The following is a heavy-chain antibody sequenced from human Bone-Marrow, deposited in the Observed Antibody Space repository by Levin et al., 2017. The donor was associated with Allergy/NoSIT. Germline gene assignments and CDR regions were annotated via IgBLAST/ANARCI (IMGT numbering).Heavy chain of an antibody. CDR2: INHSGST. CDR3: ARGPFRKQQLLRRFYYYMDV. J-gene: IGHJ6*03. V-gene: IGHV4-34*01. CDR1: GGSFSGYY. Sequence: PSETLSLTCAIYGGSFSGYYWSWIRQPPGKGLEWIGEINHSGSTNYNPSLKSRVSISGDTSKNQFSLKLSSVTAADTAVYYCARGPFRKQQLLRRFYYYMDVWGKGTKVTVSS. D-gene: IGHD6-13*01.